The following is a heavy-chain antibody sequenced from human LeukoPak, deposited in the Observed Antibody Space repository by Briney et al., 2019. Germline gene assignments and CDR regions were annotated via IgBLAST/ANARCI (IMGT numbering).Heavy chain of an antibody. Sequence: AGGSLRLSCAASGFTFDDYAMHWVRQAPGKGLEWVSGISWNSGSIGYADSVKGRFTISRDNAKNSLYLQMNSLRAEDTALYYCAKDREVRGVISPGFDPWGQGTLVTVSS. V-gene: IGHV3-9*01. CDR3: AKDREVRGVISPGFDP. CDR2: ISWNSGSI. CDR1: GFTFDDYA. D-gene: IGHD3-10*01. J-gene: IGHJ5*02.